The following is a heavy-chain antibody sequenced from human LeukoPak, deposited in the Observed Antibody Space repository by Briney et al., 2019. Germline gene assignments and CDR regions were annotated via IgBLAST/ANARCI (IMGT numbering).Heavy chain of an antibody. CDR1: GFIFSTYS. Sequence: GGSLRLSCAASGFIFSTYSMNWVRQAPGKGLEWVSYISSSSSTIYYADSVKGRFTISRENAENSLYLQMNSLGAEDTAVYYCVRKTLTGPVYWGQGALVTVSS. CDR2: ISSSSSTI. CDR3: VRKTLTGPVY. D-gene: IGHD3-9*01. J-gene: IGHJ4*02. V-gene: IGHV3-48*01.